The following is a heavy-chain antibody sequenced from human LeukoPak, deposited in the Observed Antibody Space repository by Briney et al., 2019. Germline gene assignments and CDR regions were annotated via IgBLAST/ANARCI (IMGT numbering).Heavy chain of an antibody. CDR3: AATLPVRGDVFDY. CDR2: FDPEDGET. D-gene: IGHD3-10*01. CDR1: GYTLTELS. V-gene: IGHV1-24*01. Sequence: ASVKVSCKVSGYTLTELSMHWVRQAPGKGLEWMGGFDPEDGETIFAQKFQGRVTMTEDTSTDTAYMELSSLRSEDTAVYYCAATLPVRGDVFDYWGQGTLVTVSS. J-gene: IGHJ4*02.